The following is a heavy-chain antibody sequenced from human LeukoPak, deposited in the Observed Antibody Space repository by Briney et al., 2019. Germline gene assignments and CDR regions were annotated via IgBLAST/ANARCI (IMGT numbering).Heavy chain of an antibody. CDR1: GYTFTSYY. D-gene: IGHD2-2*01. CDR3: ARPHCSSTSCYYHYGMDV. J-gene: IGHJ6*02. V-gene: IGHV1-18*04. CDR2: ISAYNGNT. Sequence: ASVKVSCKASGYTFTSYYMHWVRQAPGQGLEWMGWISAYNGNTNYAQKLQGRVTMTTDTSTSTAYMELRSLRSDDTAVYYCARPHCSSTSCYYHYGMDVWGQGTTVTVSS.